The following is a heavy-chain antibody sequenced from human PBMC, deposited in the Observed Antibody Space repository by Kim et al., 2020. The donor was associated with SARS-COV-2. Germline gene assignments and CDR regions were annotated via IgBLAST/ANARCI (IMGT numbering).Heavy chain of an antibody. J-gene: IGHJ4*02. CDR1: GYTFTSYG. V-gene: IGHV1-18*04. CDR2: ISAYNGNT. CDR3: ARDPVLSWGYSSGWYDNAGFDY. Sequence: ASVKVSCKASGYTFTSYGISWVRQAPGQGLEWMGWISAYNGNTNYAQKLQGRVTMTTDTSTSTAYMELRSLRSDDTAVYYCARDPVLSWGYSSGWYDNAGFDYWGQGTLVTVSS. D-gene: IGHD6-19*01.